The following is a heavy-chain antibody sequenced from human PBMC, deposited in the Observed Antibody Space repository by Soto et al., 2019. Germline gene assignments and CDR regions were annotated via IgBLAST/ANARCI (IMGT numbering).Heavy chain of an antibody. D-gene: IGHD4-17*01. CDR3: AKEMTTNPFEY. J-gene: IGHJ4*02. Sequence: GGSLRLSCVASGFTFGSYGMHWVRQAPGKGLEWVAYILYNGTIKSYGDSVKGRFIISRDNTKSTMYLQMNSLRAEDTATYHCAKEMTTNPFEYWGQGALVTVSS. CDR1: GFTFGSYG. V-gene: IGHV3-30*02. CDR2: ILYNGTIK.